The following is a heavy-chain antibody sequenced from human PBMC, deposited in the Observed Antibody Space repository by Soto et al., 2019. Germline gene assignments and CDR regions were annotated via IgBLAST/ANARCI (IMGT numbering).Heavy chain of an antibody. D-gene: IGHD5-12*01. Sequence: PGGSLRLSCAASGFTFSSYWMSWVRQAPGKGLEWVANIKQDGSEKYYVDSVKGRFTISRDNAKNSLYLQMNSLRAEDTAVYYCAREIRDGYNFGFDYWGQGTLVTVSS. CDR1: GFTFSSYW. CDR3: AREIRDGYNFGFDY. V-gene: IGHV3-7*01. CDR2: IKQDGSEK. J-gene: IGHJ4*02.